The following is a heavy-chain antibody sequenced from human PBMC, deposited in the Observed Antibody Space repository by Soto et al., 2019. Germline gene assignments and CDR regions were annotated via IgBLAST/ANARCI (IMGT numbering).Heavy chain of an antibody. D-gene: IGHD6-6*01. Sequence: ASVKVSCKASGGTFSSYAISWVRQAPGQGLEWMGGIIPIFGTANYAQKFQGRVTITADESTSTAYMELSSLRSEDTAVYYCARFPIGDHSSSSGYFDYWGQGTLATVYS. V-gene: IGHV1-69*13. CDR2: IIPIFGTA. CDR1: GGTFSSYA. J-gene: IGHJ4*02. CDR3: ARFPIGDHSSSSGYFDY.